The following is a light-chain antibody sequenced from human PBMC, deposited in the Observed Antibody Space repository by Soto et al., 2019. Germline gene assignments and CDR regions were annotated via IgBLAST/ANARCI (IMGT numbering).Light chain of an antibody. CDR1: QSVSSN. V-gene: IGKV3-15*01. CDR2: GAS. CDR3: QHYNNWPRT. Sequence: EIVMTQSPATLSVSTGKRATLSCRASQSVSSNLAWYQHKPGQAPRLLIYGASARATGIPARFSGSGSETDFTLTISSLQSEDFAVYYCQHYNNWPRTFGQGTKVDIK. J-gene: IGKJ1*01.